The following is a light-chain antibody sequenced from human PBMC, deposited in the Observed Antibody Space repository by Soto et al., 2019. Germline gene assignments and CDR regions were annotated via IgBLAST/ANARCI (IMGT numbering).Light chain of an antibody. Sequence: SYELTQPPSVSVAPGQTARITCGGNNIGSKSVHWYQQKPSQAPVVVVYEDYDRPSGIPERFSGSNSGNTATLTITRVEAGDEADYYCLVWDNSGDRYVFGTGTKLTVL. CDR1: NIGSKS. CDR2: EDY. J-gene: IGLJ1*01. V-gene: IGLV3-21*02. CDR3: LVWDNSGDRYV.